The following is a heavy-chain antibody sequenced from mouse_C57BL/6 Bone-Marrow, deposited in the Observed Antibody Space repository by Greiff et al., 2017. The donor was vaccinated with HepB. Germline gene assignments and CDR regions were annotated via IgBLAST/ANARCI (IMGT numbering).Heavy chain of an antibody. J-gene: IGHJ3*01. CDR1: GYTFTDYE. V-gene: IGHV1-15*01. CDR3: TRWGLRPWFAY. Sequence: SGAELVRPGASVTLSCKASGYTFTDYEMHWVKQTPVHGLEWIGAIDPETGGTAYNQKFKGKAILTADKSSSTAYMELRSLTSEDSAVYYCTRWGLRPWFAYWGQGTLVTVSA. D-gene: IGHD2-4*01. CDR2: IDPETGGT.